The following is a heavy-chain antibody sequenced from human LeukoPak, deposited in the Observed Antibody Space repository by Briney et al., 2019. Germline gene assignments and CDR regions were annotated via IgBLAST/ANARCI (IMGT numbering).Heavy chain of an antibody. Sequence: SETLSLTCAVSGGSISSGGYSWSWIRQPPGKGLEWIGYIYHSGSTYYNPSLKSRVTISVDRSKNQFSLKLSSVTAADTAVYYCARAGGYGYECDYWGQGTLVTVSS. CDR1: GGSISSGGYS. CDR3: ARAGGYGYECDY. J-gene: IGHJ4*02. D-gene: IGHD5-18*01. V-gene: IGHV4-30-2*01. CDR2: IYHSGST.